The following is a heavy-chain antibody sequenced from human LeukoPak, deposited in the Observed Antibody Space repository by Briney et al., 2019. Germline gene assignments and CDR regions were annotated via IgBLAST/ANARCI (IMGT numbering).Heavy chain of an antibody. CDR3: ARVPYYDILPEPVLWFDL. V-gene: IGHV4-30-4*08. J-gene: IGHJ5*02. D-gene: IGHD3-9*01. Sequence: PSETLSLTCTVSGGSISSGDYYWSWIRQPPGKGLEWIGYIYYSGSTYYNPSLKSRVTISVDTSKNQFSLTLSSVTAADTAMYYCARVPYYDILPEPVLWFDLWGQGTLVTVSS. CDR2: IYYSGST. CDR1: GGSISSGDYY.